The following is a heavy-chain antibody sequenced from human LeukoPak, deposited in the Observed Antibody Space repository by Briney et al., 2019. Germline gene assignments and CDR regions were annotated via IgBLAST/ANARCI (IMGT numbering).Heavy chain of an antibody. CDR3: ARDYDSSGHYSAVDY. J-gene: IGHJ4*02. Sequence: GRSLRLSCAASGFTFSSYAMHWVRQAPGKGLEWVAVISYDGSNKYYADSVKGRFTISRDNSKNTLYLQMNSLRAEDTAVYYCARDYDSSGHYSAVDYWGQGTLVTVSS. D-gene: IGHD3-22*01. CDR2: ISYDGSNK. V-gene: IGHV3-30-3*01. CDR1: GFTFSSYA.